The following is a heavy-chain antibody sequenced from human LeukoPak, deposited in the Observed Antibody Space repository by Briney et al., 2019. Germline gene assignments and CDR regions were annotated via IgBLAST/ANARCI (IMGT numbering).Heavy chain of an antibody. D-gene: IGHD3-10*01. J-gene: IGHJ3*02. CDR3: ARADMVRAIGAFDI. V-gene: IGHV4-61*05. CDR2: IYYSGST. CDR1: GGSISSSSYY. Sequence: SETLSLTCTVSGGSISSSSYYWGWIRQPPGKGLEWIGYIYYSGSTNYNPSLKSRVTISVDTSKNQFSLKLSSVTAADTAVYYCARADMVRAIGAFDIWGQGTMVTVSS.